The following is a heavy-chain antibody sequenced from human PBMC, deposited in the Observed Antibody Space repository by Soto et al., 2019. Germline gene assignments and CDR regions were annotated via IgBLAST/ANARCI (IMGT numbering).Heavy chain of an antibody. Sequence: GGSLRLSCAASGFTFSSYAMHWVRQAPGKGLEWVAVISYDGSNKYYADSVKGRFTISRDNSKNTLYLQMNSLRAEDTAVYYCARIPTTTVTIDYWGQGTLVTVSS. CDR1: GFTFSSYA. CDR3: ARIPTTTVTIDY. J-gene: IGHJ4*02. V-gene: IGHV3-30-3*01. CDR2: ISYDGSNK. D-gene: IGHD4-17*01.